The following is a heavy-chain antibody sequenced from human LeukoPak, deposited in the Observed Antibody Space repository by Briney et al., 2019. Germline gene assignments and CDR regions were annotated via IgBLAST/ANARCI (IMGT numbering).Heavy chain of an antibody. CDR1: GGSFSGYY. CDR2: INHSGST. Sequence: PSETLSLTCAVYGGSFSGYYWSWIRQPPGKGLEWIGEINHSGSTNYNPSLKSRVTISVGTSKNQFSLKLSSVTAADTAVYYCARLYQQQLVLYYYYYYMDVWSKGTTVTVSS. D-gene: IGHD6-13*01. V-gene: IGHV4-34*01. J-gene: IGHJ6*03. CDR3: ARLYQQQLVLYYYYYYMDV.